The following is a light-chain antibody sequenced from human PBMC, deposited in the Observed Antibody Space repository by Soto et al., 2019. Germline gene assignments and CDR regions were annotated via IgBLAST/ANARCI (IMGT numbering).Light chain of an antibody. CDR2: DAS. Sequence: DIQMTQSPSSLSASVGNRVTITCGASQSISTYLNWYQKKPGKVPKVLIYDASTLESGVPSRFSGSESGTEFTLTISSLQPDDYATYYCQQYFSYPWTFGQGTKVDIK. CDR1: QSISTY. J-gene: IGKJ1*01. V-gene: IGKV1-5*01. CDR3: QQYFSYPWT.